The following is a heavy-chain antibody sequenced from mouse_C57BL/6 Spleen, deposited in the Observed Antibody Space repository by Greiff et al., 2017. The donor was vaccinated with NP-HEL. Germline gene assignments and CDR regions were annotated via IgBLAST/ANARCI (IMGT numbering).Heavy chain of an antibody. J-gene: IGHJ4*01. CDR1: GYTFTSYW. Sequence: QVQLQQPGAELVKPGASVKLSCKASGYTFTSYWMHWVKQRPGQGLEWIGMIHPNSGSTNYNEKFKSKATLTVDKSSSTAYMQLSSLTSEDSAVYYCARSGGITTVVDAMDYWGQGTSVTVSS. D-gene: IGHD1-1*01. CDR2: IHPNSGST. V-gene: IGHV1-64*01. CDR3: ARSGGITTVVDAMDY.